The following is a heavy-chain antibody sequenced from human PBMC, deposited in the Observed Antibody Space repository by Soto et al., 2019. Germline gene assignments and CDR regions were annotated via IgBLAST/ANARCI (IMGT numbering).Heavy chain of an antibody. CDR1: GFTFTSSA. CDR3: AADRVAGSGSYRRTLAGY. J-gene: IGHJ4*02. V-gene: IGHV1-58*01. Sequence: SVKVSCKASGFTFTSSAVQWVRQARGQRLEWIGWIVVGSGNTNYAQKFQERVTITRDMSTSTAYMELSSLRSEDTAVYYCAADRVAGSGSYRRTLAGYWGQGTLITVSS. D-gene: IGHD1-26*01. CDR2: IVVGSGNT.